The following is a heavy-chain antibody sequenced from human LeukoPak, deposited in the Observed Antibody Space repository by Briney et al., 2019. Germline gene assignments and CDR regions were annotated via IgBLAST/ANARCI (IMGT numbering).Heavy chain of an antibody. D-gene: IGHD4-17*01. J-gene: IGHJ4*02. Sequence: SETLSLTCTVSGGSISSGGYYWSWIRQHPGKGLEWIGYIYYSGSTYYNPSLKSRVTISVDTSKNQFSLKLSSVTAADTAVYYCARDPTPYYFDYWGQGTLVTVSS. CDR2: IYYSGST. CDR3: ARDPTPYYFDY. CDR1: GGSISSGGYY. V-gene: IGHV4-31*03.